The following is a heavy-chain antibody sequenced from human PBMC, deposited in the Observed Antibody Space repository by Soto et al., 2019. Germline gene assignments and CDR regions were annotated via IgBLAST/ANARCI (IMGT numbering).Heavy chain of an antibody. Sequence: SSVKVSFQAFGYTFTGYYMHWVRQAPGQGLEWMGWINPNSGGTNYAQKFQGWVTMTRDTSISTAYMELSRLRSDDTAVYYCAREASLKYYYASSGFEDAFDIWGQGTMVTVSS. V-gene: IGHV1-2*04. CDR3: AREASLKYYYASSGFEDAFDI. J-gene: IGHJ3*02. D-gene: IGHD3-22*01. CDR2: INPNSGGT. CDR1: GYTFTGYY.